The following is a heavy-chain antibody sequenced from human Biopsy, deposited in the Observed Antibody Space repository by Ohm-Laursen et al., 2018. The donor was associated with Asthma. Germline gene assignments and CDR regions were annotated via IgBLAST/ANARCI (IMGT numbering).Heavy chain of an antibody. CDR3: ARVVGGYCSSTSCYGGYYYGMDV. Sequence: SDTLSLTCAVYGGSFSGYYWSWIRQPPGKGLEWIGEINHSGSTNYNPSLKSRVTISVDTSKNQFSLKLSSVTAADTAVYYCARVVGGYCSSTSCYGGYYYGMDVWGQGTMVTVPS. D-gene: IGHD2-2*01. CDR2: INHSGST. CDR1: GGSFSGYY. V-gene: IGHV4-34*01. J-gene: IGHJ6*02.